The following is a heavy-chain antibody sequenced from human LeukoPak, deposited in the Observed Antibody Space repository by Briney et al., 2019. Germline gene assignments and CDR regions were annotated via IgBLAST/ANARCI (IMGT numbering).Heavy chain of an antibody. CDR2: IKQDGNEK. J-gene: IGHJ4*02. D-gene: IGHD3-22*01. CDR3: ARDWSSSGYYTCSGY. Sequence: GGSLRLSCAASGFTFTTYWMSWVRQAPGKGLEWVANIKQDGNEKYYVDSVKGRFTISRDNAKNSLYLQMNSLRAEDTALYYCARDWSSSGYYTCSGYWGQGTLVTVSS. V-gene: IGHV3-7*03. CDR1: GFTFTTYW.